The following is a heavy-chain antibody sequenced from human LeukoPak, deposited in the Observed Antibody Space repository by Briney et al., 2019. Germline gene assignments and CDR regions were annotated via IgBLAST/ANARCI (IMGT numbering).Heavy chain of an antibody. J-gene: IGHJ5*02. D-gene: IGHD6-13*01. CDR3: ARGTLRIAAALFDP. Sequence: PSETLSLTCTVSSGSISSYYWSWIRQPPGKALEYNGYIYYSGSTNYNPSLKIRVTISIDTSKNQFSLKLRSVTAADTAMYYCARGTLRIAAALFDPWGQGTLVTVSS. CDR2: IYYSGST. CDR1: SGSISSYY. V-gene: IGHV4-59*01.